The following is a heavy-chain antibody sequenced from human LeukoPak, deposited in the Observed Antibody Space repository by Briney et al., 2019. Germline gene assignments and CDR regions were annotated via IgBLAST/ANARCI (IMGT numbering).Heavy chain of an antibody. Sequence: GGSLRLSCEASGFTFSSYSMNWVRQAPGKGLEWVSSISSSSYIYYADSVKGRFTISRDNAKNSLYLQMNSLRAEDTAVYYCAREYLGIQDYGGEGTRVTVSS. CDR3: AREYLGIQDY. D-gene: IGHD7-27*01. J-gene: IGHJ4*02. V-gene: IGHV3-21*01. CDR1: GFTFSSYS. CDR2: ISSSSYI.